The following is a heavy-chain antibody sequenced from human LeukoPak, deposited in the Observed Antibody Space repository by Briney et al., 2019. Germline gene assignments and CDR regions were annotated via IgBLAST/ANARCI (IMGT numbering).Heavy chain of an antibody. V-gene: IGHV3-30-3*01. D-gene: IGHD4/OR15-4a*01. J-gene: IGHJ4*02. CDR3: ARDHSGAWRRYFDY. Sequence: PGGSLRLSCAASGFTFSSHAMHWVRQAPGKGLEWVAVISYDGSNKYYADSVKGRFTISRDNSKNTLYLQMNSLRAEDTAVYYCARDHSGAWRRYFDYWGQGTLVTVSS. CDR1: GFTFSSHA. CDR2: ISYDGSNK.